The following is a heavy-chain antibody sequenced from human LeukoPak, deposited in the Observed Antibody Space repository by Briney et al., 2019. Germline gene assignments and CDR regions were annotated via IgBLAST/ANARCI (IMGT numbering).Heavy chain of an antibody. CDR2: ISSSSSYI. CDR1: GFTFSSYS. J-gene: IGHJ4*02. D-gene: IGHD5-12*01. V-gene: IGHV3-21*01. Sequence: GGSLRLSCAASGFTFSSYSMNWVRQAPGKGLEWVSSISSSSSYIYYADSVKGRFTISRDNAKNSLYLQMNSLRAEDTAVYYCARAPSVGYSGYDWEEEANWGQGTLVTVSS. CDR3: ARAPSVGYSGYDWEEEAN.